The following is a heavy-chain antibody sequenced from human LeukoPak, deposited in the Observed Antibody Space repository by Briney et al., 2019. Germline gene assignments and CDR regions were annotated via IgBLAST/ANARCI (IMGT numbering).Heavy chain of an antibody. J-gene: IGHJ4*02. CDR1: GFTFSTYA. CDR2: ISGSDGST. Sequence: GGSLRLSCAASGFTFSTYAMNWVRQPPGKGLEWGSSISGSDGSTYYSDSVKGRFTISRDNSKNALYLQVNSLRAEDTAIYYCAKGASGNYYIYFDYWGQGTLVTVSS. V-gene: IGHV3-23*01. D-gene: IGHD1-26*01. CDR3: AKGASGNYYIYFDY.